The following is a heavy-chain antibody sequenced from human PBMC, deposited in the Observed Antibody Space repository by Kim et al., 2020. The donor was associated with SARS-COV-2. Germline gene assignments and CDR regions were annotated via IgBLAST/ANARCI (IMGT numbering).Heavy chain of an antibody. Sequence: SETLSLTCTVSGASITSYYWSWIRQPPGKGLEWIGYIYYSGSTNYNPSLRSRVTMSVDTSKNQFSLKLSSVTAADTAVYYCAKGYAFDIWGRGTMPTVSS. J-gene: IGHJ3*02. V-gene: IGHV4-59*01. CDR1: GASITSYY. CDR3: AKGYAFDI. CDR2: IYYSGST. D-gene: IGHD5-18*01.